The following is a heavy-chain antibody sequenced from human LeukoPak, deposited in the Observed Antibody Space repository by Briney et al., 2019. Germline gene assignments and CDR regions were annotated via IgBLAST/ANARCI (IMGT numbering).Heavy chain of an antibody. CDR3: ARDDSFGSSWNGYYGMDV. V-gene: IGHV3-48*04. CDR1: GFTFSSYT. J-gene: IGHJ6*02. Sequence: GGSLRLSCAVSGFTFSSYTMNWVRQAPGKGLEWISYISSSTSPIYYADSVKGRFTISRDNAKNSLYLQMNSLRAEDTAVYYCARDDSFGSSWNGYYGMDVWGQGTTVTVSS. D-gene: IGHD1-1*01. CDR2: ISSSTSPI.